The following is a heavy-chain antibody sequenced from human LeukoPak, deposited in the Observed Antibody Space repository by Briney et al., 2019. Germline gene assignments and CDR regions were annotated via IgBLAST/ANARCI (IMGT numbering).Heavy chain of an antibody. D-gene: IGHD1-1*01. J-gene: IGHJ5*02. CDR3: ARGGFTGTNLNWVDP. CDR2: IYYSGST. CDR1: GGSISSYY. Sequence: SETLSLTCTVSGGSISSYYWSWIRQPPGKGLEWIGYIYYSGSTNYNPSLKSRVTISVDTSKNQFSLKLSSVTAADTAVYYCARGGFTGTNLNWVDPWGQGTLVTVSS. V-gene: IGHV4-59*01.